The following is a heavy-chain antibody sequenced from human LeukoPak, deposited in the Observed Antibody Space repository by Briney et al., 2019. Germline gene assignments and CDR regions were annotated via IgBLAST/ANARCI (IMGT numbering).Heavy chain of an antibody. CDR2: IYSSGVT. V-gene: IGHV4-59*01. J-gene: IGHJ4*02. Sequence: SETLSLTCTVSGGSISGYYWNWIRQPPGKGLEWIGYIYSSGVTKYNVSLKSRVTMSVDTSKKQFSLRLSSVTAADTAMFYCTRQAIVGRLPPLVWGQGILVTVSS. CDR1: GGSISGYY. CDR3: TRQAIVGRLPPLV. D-gene: IGHD2-21*01.